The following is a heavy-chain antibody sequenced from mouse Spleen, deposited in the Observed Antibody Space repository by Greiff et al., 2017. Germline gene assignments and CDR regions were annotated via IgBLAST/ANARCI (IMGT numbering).Heavy chain of an antibody. CDR2: ISSGGSYT. CDR3: ARRSGTGYYFDY. J-gene: IGHJ2*01. CDR1: GFTFSSYA. D-gene: IGHD4-1*01. Sequence: EVQLVESGGGLVKPGGSLKLSCAASGFTFSSYAMSWVRQTPEKRLEWVATISSGGSYTYYPDSVKGRFTISRDNAKNTLYLQMSSLRSEDTAMYYCARRSGTGYYFDYWGQGTTLTVSS. V-gene: IGHV5-9-3*01.